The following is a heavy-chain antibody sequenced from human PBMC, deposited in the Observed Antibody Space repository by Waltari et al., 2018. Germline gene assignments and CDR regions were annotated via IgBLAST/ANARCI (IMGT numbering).Heavy chain of an antibody. V-gene: IGHV3-48*03. CDR3: TRETYEMDY. CDR2: ISSSGSTI. CDR1: GFTFSIYE. D-gene: IGHD3-16*01. J-gene: IGHJ4*02. Sequence: EVQLVESGGGLVQPGGSLRLSCAGSGFTFSIYEMNWVRQAPGKGLEWVSYISSSGSTIYYADSVKGRFTISRDNAKNSLYLQMNSLSAEDTAVYYCTRETYEMDYWGQGILVSVSS.